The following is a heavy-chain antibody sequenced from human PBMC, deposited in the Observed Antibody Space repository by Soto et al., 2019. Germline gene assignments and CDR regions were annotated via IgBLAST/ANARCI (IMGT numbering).Heavy chain of an antibody. Sequence: SVTQALTCAVYGGSFSGYYWSWIREPPGKGLEWIGEINHSGSTNYNPSLKSRVTISVDTSKNQFSLKLSSVTAADTAVYYCARGGGLSWGQGTLVTVSS. J-gene: IGHJ4*02. V-gene: IGHV4-34*01. CDR1: GGSFSGYY. CDR2: INHSGST. CDR3: ARGGGLS. D-gene: IGHD2-21*02.